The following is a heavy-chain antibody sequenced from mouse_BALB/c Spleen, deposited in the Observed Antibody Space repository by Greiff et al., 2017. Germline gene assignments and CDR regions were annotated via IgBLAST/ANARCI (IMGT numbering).Heavy chain of an antibody. CDR2: INPSTGYT. D-gene: IGHD3-1*01. J-gene: IGHJ4*01. Sequence: VQLQQSGAELAEPGASVKMSCKASGYTFTSYWMHWVKQRPGQGLEWIGYINPSTGYTEYNQKFKDKATLTADKSSSTAYMQLSSLTSEDSAVYYCARSGGSYAMDYWGQGTSVTVSS. CDR1: GYTFTSYW. V-gene: IGHV1-7*01. CDR3: ARSGGSYAMDY.